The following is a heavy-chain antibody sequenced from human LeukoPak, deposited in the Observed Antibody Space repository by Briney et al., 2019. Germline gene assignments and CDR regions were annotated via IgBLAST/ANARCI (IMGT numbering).Heavy chain of an antibody. CDR1: GGSISSGSYY. CDR2: IYTSGST. V-gene: IGHV4-61*02. D-gene: IGHD3-22*01. CDR3: ARDRADSSGYYYHFDY. J-gene: IGHJ4*02. Sequence: SETLSLNCTVSGGSISSGSYYWSWIRQPAGKGLEWIGRIYTSGSTNYNPSLKSRVTISVDTSKNQFSLKLSSVTAADTAVYYCARDRADSSGYYYHFDYWGQGTLVTVSS.